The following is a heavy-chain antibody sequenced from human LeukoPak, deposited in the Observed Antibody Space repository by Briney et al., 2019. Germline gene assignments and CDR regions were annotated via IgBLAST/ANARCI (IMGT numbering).Heavy chain of an antibody. V-gene: IGHV4-4*08. Sequence: SETLSLTCTVSGGSMSNYYWSWIRQPPGKGLEWIGYIFSRGNTNYNPSLKSRVTISVDTSKSQFSLKLNSVTAADTAVYFCARVGDTSSYYYFLDFWGQGTLAIVSS. D-gene: IGHD3-22*01. J-gene: IGHJ4*02. CDR2: IFSRGNT. CDR3: ARVGDTSSYYYFLDF. CDR1: GGSMSNYY.